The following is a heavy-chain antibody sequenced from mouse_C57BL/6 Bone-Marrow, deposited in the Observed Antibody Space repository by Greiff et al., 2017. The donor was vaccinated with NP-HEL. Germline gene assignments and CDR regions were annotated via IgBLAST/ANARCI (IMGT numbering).Heavy chain of an antibody. Sequence: EVKVVESGGDLVKPGGSLKLSCAASGFTFSSYGMSWVRQTPDKRLEWVATISSGGSYTYYPDSVKGRFTISRDNAKNTLYLQMSSLKSEDTAMYYCARHPYYYGSSYGFAYWGQGTLVTVSA. CDR2: ISSGGSYT. D-gene: IGHD1-1*01. J-gene: IGHJ3*01. V-gene: IGHV5-6*01. CDR3: ARHPYYYGSSYGFAY. CDR1: GFTFSSYG.